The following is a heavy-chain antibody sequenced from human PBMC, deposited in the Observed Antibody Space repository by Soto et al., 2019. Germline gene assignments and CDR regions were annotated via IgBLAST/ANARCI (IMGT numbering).Heavy chain of an antibody. D-gene: IGHD2-15*01. V-gene: IGHV3-30*18. CDR1: GFTFSSYG. CDR3: AKDRWKRLYYFDY. Sequence: QVQLVESGGGVVQPGRSLRLSCAASGFTFSSYGMHWVRQAPGKGLEWVAVISYDGSNKYYADSVKGRFTISRDNSKNTLYLQMNSRRAEDTAVYYCAKDRWKRLYYFDYWGQGTLVTVSS. J-gene: IGHJ4*02. CDR2: ISYDGSNK.